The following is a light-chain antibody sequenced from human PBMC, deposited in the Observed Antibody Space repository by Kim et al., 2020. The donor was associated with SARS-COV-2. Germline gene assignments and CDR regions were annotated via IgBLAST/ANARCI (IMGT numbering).Light chain of an antibody. J-gene: IGLJ2*01. CDR1: STDVGAYNR. CDR2: DVS. CDR3: SSLTSGATSVV. Sequence: QPITISCTRTSTDVGAYNRVSWYQQHPGKAPKLMISDVSDRPSGVSNRFSGSKSDNTASLTISGLQAEDEADYFCSSLTSGATSVVFGGGTKLTVL. V-gene: IGLV2-14*03.